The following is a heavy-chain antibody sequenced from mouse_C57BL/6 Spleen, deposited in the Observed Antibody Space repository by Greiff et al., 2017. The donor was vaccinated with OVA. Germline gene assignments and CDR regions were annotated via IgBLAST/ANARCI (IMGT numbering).Heavy chain of an antibody. J-gene: IGHJ2*01. V-gene: IGHV3-6*01. CDR2: ISYDGSN. Sequence: ESGPGLVKPSQSLSLTCSVTGYSITSGYYWNWIRQFPGNKLEWMGYISYDGSNNYNPSLKNRISITRDTSKNQFFLKLNSVTTEDTATYYCARDWDLYDGYYWGQGTTLTVSS. D-gene: IGHD2-3*01. CDR1: GYSITSGYY. CDR3: ARDWDLYDGYY.